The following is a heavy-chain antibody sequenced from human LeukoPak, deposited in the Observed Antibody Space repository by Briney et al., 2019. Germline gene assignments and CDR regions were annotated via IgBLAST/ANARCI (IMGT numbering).Heavy chain of an antibody. J-gene: IGHJ4*02. CDR3: ATGRTTGTTFYDY. D-gene: IGHD1-1*01. CDR2: VDPEDGET. V-gene: IGHV1-69-2*01. CDR1: GYTFTDYY. Sequence: ASVKVSCKVSGYTFTDYYMHWVQQAPGKGLEWVGLVDPEDGETIYAEKFQGRVTITADTSTDTAYMELSSLRSEDTAVYYCATGRTTGTTFYDYWGQGTLVTVSS.